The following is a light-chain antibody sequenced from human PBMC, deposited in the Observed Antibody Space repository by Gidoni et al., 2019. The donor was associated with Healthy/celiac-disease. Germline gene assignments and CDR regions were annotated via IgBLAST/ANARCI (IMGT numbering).Light chain of an antibody. CDR3: CSYAGSGTLV. V-gene: IGLV2-23*01. Sequence: QSALPPPASVSGSPGQSITISCTGTSSDVGSYNLVSWYQQHPGKAPKFMIYEGSKRPSGVSHRFSGSKSGNTASLTIAGLQAEDEADYYCCSYAGSGTLVFGGGTKLTVL. CDR1: SSDVGSYNL. CDR2: EGS. J-gene: IGLJ2*01.